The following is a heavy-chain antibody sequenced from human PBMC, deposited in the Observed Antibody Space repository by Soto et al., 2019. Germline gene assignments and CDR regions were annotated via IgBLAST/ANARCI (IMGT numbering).Heavy chain of an antibody. CDR2: IFYSGTT. Sequence: PXETLSLPCTVSGDSVNSGRYYWSWIRQPPGMVLEWIGYIFYSGTTNYNPSLKSRVTISLHTSKNQFSLKLTSVTAADTAVYYCSRVSMPYYYHTSGQSYYDYWGQGTLVTVSS. CDR3: SRVSMPYYYHTSGQSYYDY. CDR1: GDSVNSGRYY. V-gene: IGHV4-61*01. J-gene: IGHJ4*02. D-gene: IGHD3-22*01.